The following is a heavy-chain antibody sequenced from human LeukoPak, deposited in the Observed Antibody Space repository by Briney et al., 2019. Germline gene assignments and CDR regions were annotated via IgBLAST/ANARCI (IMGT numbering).Heavy chain of an antibody. CDR1: GGSISTSY. CDR2: IYYSGST. V-gene: IGHV4-59*01. J-gene: IGHJ3*02. Sequence: SETLSLTCTVSGGSISTSYWSWIRQPPGKGLEWIGYIYYSGSTNYNPSLKSRVTISVDTSKNQFSLKLSSVTAADTAVYYCARGPQYCSDGRCYSYAFDIWGQGTMVTVSS. CDR3: ARGPQYCSDGRCYSYAFDI. D-gene: IGHD2-15*01.